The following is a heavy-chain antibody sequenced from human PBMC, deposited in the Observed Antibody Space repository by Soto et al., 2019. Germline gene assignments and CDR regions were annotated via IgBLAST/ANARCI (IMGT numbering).Heavy chain of an antibody. CDR1: AYSIMSYW. Sequence: CRNVTCKWCAYSIMSYWVGGLRQIPGKGLEWMGIIYPRDSDTRYSPAFQGQVTISAHKSIGTAYPQWSSLKHADTAMHYRTRLWWHATTLYYYNGMDVWGQGTTV. J-gene: IGHJ6*02. CDR2: IYPRDSDT. V-gene: IGHV5-51*01. CDR3: TRLWWHATTLYYYNGMDV. D-gene: IGHD2-8*02.